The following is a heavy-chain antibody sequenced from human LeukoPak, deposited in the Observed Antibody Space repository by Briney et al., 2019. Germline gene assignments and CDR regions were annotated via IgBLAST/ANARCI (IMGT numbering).Heavy chain of an antibody. CDR1: GFTFSSYA. V-gene: IGHV3-23*01. D-gene: IGHD3-3*01. Sequence: GGSLRLSCAASGFTFSSYAMSWVRQAPGKRLEWVSAISGSGGSTYYADSVKGRFTISRDNSRNTLYLQMNSLRAEDTAVYYCAKGWSGSDAFDIWGQGTMVTVSS. CDR2: ISGSGGST. CDR3: AKGWSGSDAFDI. J-gene: IGHJ3*02.